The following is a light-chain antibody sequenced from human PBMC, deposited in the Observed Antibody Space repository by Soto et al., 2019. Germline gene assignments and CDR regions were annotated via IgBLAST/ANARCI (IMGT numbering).Light chain of an antibody. CDR3: QQYNSYSWT. J-gene: IGKJ1*01. CDR1: QGISSA. Sequence: AIQLTQSPSSLSASVGDRVTITCRASQGISSALAWYQQKPGKAPKLLIYDASSLESGVPPRFSGSGSGTEFTLTISSLQPDDFATYYCQQYNSYSWTFGQGTKVDIK. CDR2: DAS. V-gene: IGKV1-13*02.